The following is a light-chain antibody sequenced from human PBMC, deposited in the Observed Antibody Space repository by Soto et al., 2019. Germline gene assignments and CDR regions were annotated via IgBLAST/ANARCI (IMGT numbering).Light chain of an antibody. CDR3: QQYGSSPIT. CDR2: GAS. Sequence: EIVLTQSPDTLSLSPGERVTLSCRASQSVTKNYLAWYQQKGGRAPRPLFFGASIRAAGIPDRFSGSGSGTDFTLTISRLEPEDFAVYYCQQYGSSPITFGQGTRLEIK. CDR1: QSVTKNY. J-gene: IGKJ5*01. V-gene: IGKV3-20*01.